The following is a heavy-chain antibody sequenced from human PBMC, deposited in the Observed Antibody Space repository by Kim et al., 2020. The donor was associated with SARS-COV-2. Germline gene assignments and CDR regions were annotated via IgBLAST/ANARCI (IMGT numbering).Heavy chain of an antibody. CDR1: GYTFTSYG. CDR3: ARVVGFRGIQTYDAFDI. J-gene: IGHJ3*02. D-gene: IGHD5-18*01. V-gene: IGHV1-18*04. CDR2: ISAYNGNT. Sequence: ASVKVSCKASGYTFTSYGISWVRQAPGQGLEWMGWISAYNGNTNYAQKLQGRVTMTTDTSTSTAYMELRSLRSDDTAVSYCARVVGFRGIQTYDAFDIWGQGTMVTVSS.